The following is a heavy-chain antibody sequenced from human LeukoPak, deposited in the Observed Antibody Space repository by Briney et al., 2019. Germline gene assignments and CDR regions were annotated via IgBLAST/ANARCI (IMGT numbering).Heavy chain of an antibody. Sequence: GGSLRLSCAVSGFIFSTYTMNWVRQAPGKGLEWVSSISSSSSYIYYADSVKGRFTISRDNAKNSLYLQMNSLRAEDTAVYYCARDAGSYGFGIDHWGQGTLVTVSS. CDR3: ARDAGSYGFGIDH. CDR1: GFIFSTYT. V-gene: IGHV3-21*01. CDR2: ISSSSSYI. J-gene: IGHJ4*02. D-gene: IGHD5-18*01.